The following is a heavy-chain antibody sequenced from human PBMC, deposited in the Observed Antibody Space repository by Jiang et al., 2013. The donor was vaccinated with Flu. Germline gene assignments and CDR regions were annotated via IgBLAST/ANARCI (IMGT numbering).Heavy chain of an antibody. Sequence: QLVESGGGLIQPGGSLRLSCAASGFTVSNNYMSWVRQAPGKGLEWVSLIYSGGTTRYADSVKGRFTISRDNSKNTLYLQMNSLRAEDTAVYYCARNDYGEAAVGSWGQGTLVTVSS. CDR2: IYSGGTT. D-gene: IGHD4/OR15-4a*01. V-gene: IGHV3-53*01. CDR1: GFTVSNNY. CDR3: ARNDYGEAAVGS. J-gene: IGHJ5*02.